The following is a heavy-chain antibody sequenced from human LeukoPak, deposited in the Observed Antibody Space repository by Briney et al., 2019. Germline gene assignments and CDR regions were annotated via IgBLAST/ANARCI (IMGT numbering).Heavy chain of an antibody. Sequence: PGGSLRLSCAASGFTFSSYSMNWVRQAPGKGLEWVSSISSSSSYIYYADSVKGRFTISRDNAKNSLYLQMNSLRAEDTAVYYCARELFPTFTYYYYYMDVWGKGTTVTVSS. J-gene: IGHJ6*03. D-gene: IGHD2/OR15-2a*01. CDR3: ARELFPTFTYYYYYMDV. V-gene: IGHV3-21*01. CDR2: ISSSSSYI. CDR1: GFTFSSYS.